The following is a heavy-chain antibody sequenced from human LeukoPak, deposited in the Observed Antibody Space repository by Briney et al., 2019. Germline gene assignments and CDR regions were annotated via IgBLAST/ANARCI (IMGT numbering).Heavy chain of an antibody. J-gene: IGHJ4*02. CDR2: ISYDGSNK. Sequence: PGGSLRLSCAASGFTFSSYAMHWARQAPGKGLEWVAVISYDGSNKYYADSVKGRFTISRDNSKNTLYLQMNSLRAEDTAVYYCAREEEAVGATDYWGQGTLATVSS. D-gene: IGHD1-26*01. CDR3: AREEEAVGATDY. V-gene: IGHV3-30-3*01. CDR1: GFTFSSYA.